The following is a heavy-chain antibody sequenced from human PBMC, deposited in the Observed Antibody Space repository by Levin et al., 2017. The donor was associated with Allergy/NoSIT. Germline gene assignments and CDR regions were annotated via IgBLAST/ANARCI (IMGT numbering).Heavy chain of an antibody. D-gene: IGHD3-3*01. Sequence: LSLTCAASGFTFSSSAMSWVRQAPGKGLEWVSAISGSGGSTYYADSVKGRFTISRDNSKNTLYLQMNSLRAEDTAVYYCAKDRDYDFGMDVWGKGTTVTVSS. CDR2: ISGSGGST. V-gene: IGHV3-23*01. J-gene: IGHJ6*03. CDR1: GFTFSSSA. CDR3: AKDRDYDFGMDV.